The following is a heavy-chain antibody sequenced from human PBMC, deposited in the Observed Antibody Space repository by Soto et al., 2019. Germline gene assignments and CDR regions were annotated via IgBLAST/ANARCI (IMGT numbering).Heavy chain of an antibody. CDR1: GLNYRCYS. J-gene: IGHJ5*01. Sequence: RGSLRLSCVGSGLNYRCYSMVWVRQSPGKGVEWVSSLSHRSRRVYIYYSDSVKGRFTLSKDDAKNSLFLKMDILRAEDKATSYWARKQHPIKKGWFDSWGRGTLVCVS. V-gene: IGHV3-21*01. D-gene: IGHD1-1*01. CDR3: ARKQHPIKKGWFDS. CDR2: LSHRSRRVYI.